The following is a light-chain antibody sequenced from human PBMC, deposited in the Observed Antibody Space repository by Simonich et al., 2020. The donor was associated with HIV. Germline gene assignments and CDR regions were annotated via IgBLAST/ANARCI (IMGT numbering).Light chain of an antibody. V-gene: IGKV1-39*01. J-gene: IGKJ2*01. CDR1: QSISRY. CDR2: AAS. CDR3: QQYGSSPPYT. Sequence: EIQMTQSPSSLYESLGDRVTITCRARQSISRYLNLSQQKPGKAPSLLIYAASSLQSGVPSRFSGSGSGTDFTLTISSLQPEDFAVYYCQQYGSSPPYTFGQGTKLEFK.